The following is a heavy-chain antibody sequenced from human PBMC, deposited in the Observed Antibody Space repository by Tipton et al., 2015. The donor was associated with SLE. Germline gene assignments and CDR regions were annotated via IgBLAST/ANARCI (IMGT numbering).Heavy chain of an antibody. CDR2: IHYGGST. V-gene: IGHV4-39*01. CDR1: GDSVSSSSYY. Sequence: TLSLTCTVSGDSVSSSSYYWGWIRQPPGKGLEWIGSIHYGGSTYYNPPLESRVIISVDTSKNQFPLKLSSVTAADTAVYYCARRRLDAFDIWGQGTMVTVSS. J-gene: IGHJ3*02. CDR3: ARRRLDAFDI. D-gene: IGHD3/OR15-3a*01.